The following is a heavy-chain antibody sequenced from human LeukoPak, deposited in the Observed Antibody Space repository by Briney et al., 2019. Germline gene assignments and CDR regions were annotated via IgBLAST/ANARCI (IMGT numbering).Heavy chain of an antibody. CDR1: GFTFSSYS. V-gene: IGHV3-21*01. CDR3: ARDEGDFWSGYYFDY. CDR2: ISSSSSYI. J-gene: IGHJ4*02. Sequence: KPGGSLRLSCAASGFTFSSYSMNWVRQAPGKGLEWVSSISSSSSYIYYADSVKGRFTTSRDNAKNSLYLQMNSLRAEDTAVYYCARDEGDFWSGYYFDYWGQGTLVTVSS. D-gene: IGHD3-3*01.